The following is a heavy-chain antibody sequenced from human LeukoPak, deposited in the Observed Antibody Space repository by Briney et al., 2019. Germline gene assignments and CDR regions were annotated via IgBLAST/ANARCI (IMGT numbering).Heavy chain of an antibody. Sequence: GSLRLSCAASGFTFSSYGMSWVRQPPGKGLEGIGGMYYSGSTYYNPSLKSRATISVDTSKNQFSLKLSSVTAADTAVYYCARQRDDISDYYYFAYWGQGALVTVSS. D-gene: IGHD3-22*01. CDR1: GFTFSSYG. CDR3: ARQRDDISDYYYFAY. V-gene: IGHV4-38-2*01. J-gene: IGHJ4*02. CDR2: MYYSGST.